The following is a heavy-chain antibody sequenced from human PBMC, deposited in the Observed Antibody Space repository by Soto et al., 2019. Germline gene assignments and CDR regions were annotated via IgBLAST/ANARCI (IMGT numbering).Heavy chain of an antibody. D-gene: IGHD4-17*01. CDR1: ADTFNSYS. V-gene: IGHV1-69*01. CDR2: ITPVFGTA. CDR3: ARSLEGTTVTNWFDP. J-gene: IGHJ5*02. Sequence: QVQLVQSGAEVKKPGSSVKVSCKASADTFNSYSLSWLRQAPGQRLEWMGGITPVFGTADYAQTFEDRLTITADDTKNTVYMVLRSLSSEETDVYYCARSLEGTTVTNWFDPWGQGALVTVSS.